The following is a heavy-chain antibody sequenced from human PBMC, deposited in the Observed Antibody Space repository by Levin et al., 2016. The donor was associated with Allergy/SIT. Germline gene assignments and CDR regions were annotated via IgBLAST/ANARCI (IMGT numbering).Heavy chain of an antibody. V-gene: IGHV3-33*01. CDR2: IWYDGSNK. Sequence: WIRQPPGKGLEWVAVIWYDGSNKYYADSVKGRFTISRDNSKNTLYLQMNSLRAEDTAVYYCARWGSGATQDYWGQGTLVTVSS. D-gene: IGHD1-1*01. CDR3: ARWGSGATQDY. J-gene: IGHJ4*02.